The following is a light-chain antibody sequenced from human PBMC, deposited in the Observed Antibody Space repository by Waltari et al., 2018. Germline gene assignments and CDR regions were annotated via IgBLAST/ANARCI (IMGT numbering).Light chain of an antibody. V-gene: IGLV2-14*01. Sequence: QSALTQPASVSGSPGQSITISCTGTNSDIGDYNYVSWYQQHPGKAPKLIIYEVSNRPSGLSYRFSGSKSGNTASLTISGLQAEDEAYYYCSSYTSTSALGLFGGGTKLTVL. CDR1: NSDIGDYNY. CDR2: EVS. CDR3: SSYTSTSALGL. J-gene: IGLJ2*01.